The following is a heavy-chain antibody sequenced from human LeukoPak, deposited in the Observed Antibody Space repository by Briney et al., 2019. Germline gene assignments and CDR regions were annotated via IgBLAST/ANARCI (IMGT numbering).Heavy chain of an antibody. CDR1: GFTFSSYG. CDR3: AAATDSGLFDY. J-gene: IGHJ4*02. Sequence: GGSLRLSCAASGFTFSSYGMHWVRQAPGKGLEWVAVISYDGSNKYYADSVKGRFTISRDNSKNTLYLQMNSLRAEDTAVYYCAAATDSGLFDYWGQGTLVTVSS. D-gene: IGHD4-17*01. V-gene: IGHV3-30*03. CDR2: ISYDGSNK.